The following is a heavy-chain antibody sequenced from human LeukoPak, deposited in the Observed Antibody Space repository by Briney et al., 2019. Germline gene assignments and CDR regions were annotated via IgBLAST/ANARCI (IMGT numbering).Heavy chain of an antibody. CDR3: AKGGGYSSKNDY. V-gene: IGHV3-23*01. CDR1: GFTFSSYA. CDR2: ISGSGGST. D-gene: IGHD5-12*01. Sequence: PGGSLRLSCAASGFTFSSYAMSWVRQAPGKGLEWVSAISGSGGSTYYADPVKGRFTISRDNSKNTLYLQMNSLRAEDTAVYYCAKGGGYSSKNDYWGQGTLVTVSS. J-gene: IGHJ4*02.